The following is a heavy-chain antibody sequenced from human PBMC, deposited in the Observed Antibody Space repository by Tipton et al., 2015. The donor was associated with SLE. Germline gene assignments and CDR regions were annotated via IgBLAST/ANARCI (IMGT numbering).Heavy chain of an antibody. Sequence: TLSLTCSIYGGSFSGYHWSWIRQPPGKGLEWIGEINHSGSTNYNPSLKSRVTISVDTSKNQFSLKLSSVTAADTAVYYCAREGAEDWYFDLWGRGTLVTVSS. CDR2: INHSGST. CDR1: GGSFSGYH. CDR3: AREGAEDWYFDL. V-gene: IGHV4-34*01. D-gene: IGHD6-19*01. J-gene: IGHJ2*01.